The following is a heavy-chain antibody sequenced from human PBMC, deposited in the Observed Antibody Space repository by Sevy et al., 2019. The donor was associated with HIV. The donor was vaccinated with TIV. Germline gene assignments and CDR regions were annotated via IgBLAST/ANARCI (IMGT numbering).Heavy chain of an antibody. CDR2: IGGGGTYL. Sequence: GGSLRLSCATSEFPFSSYTMNWVRQAPGNGLEWVSSIGGGGTYLYYADSVKGRFTSSRDNAKNSLSLQMNSLRAEDTAVYYCARGTHDYGDYDRDAFDIWGQGTMVTVSS. V-gene: IGHV3-21*01. D-gene: IGHD4-17*01. CDR1: EFPFSSYT. J-gene: IGHJ3*02. CDR3: ARGTHDYGDYDRDAFDI.